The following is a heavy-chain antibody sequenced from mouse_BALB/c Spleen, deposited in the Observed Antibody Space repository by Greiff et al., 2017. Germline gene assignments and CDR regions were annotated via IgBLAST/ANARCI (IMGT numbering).Heavy chain of an antibody. D-gene: IGHD2-10*02. CDR3: ARRVMYDNYGYLDD. V-gene: IGHV1-67*01. J-gene: IGHJ1*01. CDR1: GYTFTDYA. Sequence: QVQLQQSGPELVRPGVSVKISCKGSGYTFTDYAMHWVKQSHAKSLEWIGVISTYSGNTNYNQKFKGKATMTVDKSSSTAYVELARLTSEDSAICSCARRVMYDNYGYLDDWGAGTTVTVSS. CDR2: ISTYSGNT.